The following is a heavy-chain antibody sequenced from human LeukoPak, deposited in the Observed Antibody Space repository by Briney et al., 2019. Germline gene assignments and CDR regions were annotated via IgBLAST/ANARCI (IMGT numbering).Heavy chain of an antibody. V-gene: IGHV4-61*01. Sequence: PSETLSLTCTVSGGSVSSGSYYWSWIRQPPGKGLEWIGYIYYSGSTNYNPSLKSRVTISVDTSKNQFSLKLSSVTAADTAVYYCASQPLLEVVITEWGQGTLVTVSS. CDR1: GGSVSSGSYY. CDR2: IYYSGST. CDR3: ASQPLLEVVITE. J-gene: IGHJ4*02. D-gene: IGHD3-22*01.